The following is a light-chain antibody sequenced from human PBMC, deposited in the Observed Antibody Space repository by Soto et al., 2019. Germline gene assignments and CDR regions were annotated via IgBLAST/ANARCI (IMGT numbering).Light chain of an antibody. J-gene: IGLJ1*01. Sequence: QSALTQPPSASGSPGQSVTISCIGTSSHIGGYNYVSWYQHHPGKAPKLMIFEVSKRPSGVPDRFSGSKSGNTASLTVSGLQAEDEADYYCSSYAGSNNYVFGTGTKVTVL. CDR2: EVS. CDR1: SSHIGGYNY. V-gene: IGLV2-8*01. CDR3: SSYAGSNNYV.